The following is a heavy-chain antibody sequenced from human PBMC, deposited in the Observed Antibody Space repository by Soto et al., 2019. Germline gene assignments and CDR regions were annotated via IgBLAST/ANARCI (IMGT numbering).Heavy chain of an antibody. J-gene: IGHJ6*02. CDR2: MYNNGST. V-gene: IGHV4-59*01. D-gene: IGHD2-21*02. CDR1: GGSISRYY. Sequence: QVQLQESGPGLVKPSETLSLTCTVSGGSISRYYWSWIRQPPGEGLEWIGYMYNNGSTVYNPSFKSRVTKSVATSKNQFSLKLNSVTAADTAVYYCARDLWGYCGTDCYPLDVWGQGTTVTVSS. CDR3: ARDLWGYCGTDCYPLDV.